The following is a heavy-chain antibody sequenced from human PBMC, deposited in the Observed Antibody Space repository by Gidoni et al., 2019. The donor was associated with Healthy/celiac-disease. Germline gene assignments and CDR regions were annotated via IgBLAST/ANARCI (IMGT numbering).Heavy chain of an antibody. V-gene: IGHV3-48*02. D-gene: IGHD3-10*01. J-gene: IGHJ4*02. CDR2: ISSSSSTL. CDR3: ARGEKNVGILWFGDTGHFDY. CDR1: GFTFGSSS. Sequence: EVQLVESGGGLVQPGVSLRLSCAASGFTFGSSSITWVRQAPGKGLGWVSYISSSSSTLYYADAVKGRFTISRDNAKNSLYLQMNSLRDEDTAVYYCARGEKNVGILWFGDTGHFDYWGQGTLVTVSS.